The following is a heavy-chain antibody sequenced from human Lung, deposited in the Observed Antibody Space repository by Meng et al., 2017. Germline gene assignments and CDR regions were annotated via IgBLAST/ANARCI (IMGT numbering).Heavy chain of an antibody. Sequence: GGSLRLSCAASGFTFSSYAMHWVRQAPGKGLEWVAVISYDGSNKYYADSVKGRFIISRDNSKNTLYLQMNSLRAEDTAVYYCARDLSSSWYYFDYWGQGTLVTVSS. J-gene: IGHJ4*02. V-gene: IGHV3-30*01. CDR2: ISYDGSNK. D-gene: IGHD6-13*01. CDR1: GFTFSSYA. CDR3: ARDLSSSWYYFDY.